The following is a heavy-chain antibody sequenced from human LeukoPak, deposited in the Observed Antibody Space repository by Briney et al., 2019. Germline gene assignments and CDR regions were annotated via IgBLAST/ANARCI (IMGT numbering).Heavy chain of an antibody. CDR2: ISSSSSTI. Sequence: GGSLRLSCAASGFTFSSYSMNWVRQAPGKGLEWVSYISSSSSTIYYADSVKGRFTISRDNAKNSLYLQMNSLRAEDTAVYYCAKFCSSTSCYYYGMDVWGQGTTVTVSS. D-gene: IGHD2-2*01. V-gene: IGHV3-48*04. J-gene: IGHJ6*02. CDR3: AKFCSSTSCYYYGMDV. CDR1: GFTFSSYS.